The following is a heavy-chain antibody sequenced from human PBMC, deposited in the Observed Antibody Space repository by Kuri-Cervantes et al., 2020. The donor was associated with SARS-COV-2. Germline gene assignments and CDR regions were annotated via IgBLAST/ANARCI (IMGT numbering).Heavy chain of an antibody. CDR1: GFAFSNYG. D-gene: IGHD3-16*01. CDR3: ARVSWGGDGFDI. J-gene: IGHJ3*02. Sequence: LSLTCVASGFAFSNYGMHWVRQAPGKGLEWVAVIWYDGRNKYYAESVKGRFTISRDNSKNTLFLQMDGLRAEDTAVYYCARVSWGGDGFDIWGQGTMVTVSS. CDR2: IWYDGRNK. V-gene: IGHV3-33*01.